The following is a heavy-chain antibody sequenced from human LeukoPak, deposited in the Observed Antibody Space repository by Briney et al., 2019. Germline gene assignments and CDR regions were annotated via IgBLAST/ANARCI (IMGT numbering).Heavy chain of an antibody. D-gene: IGHD5-24*01. V-gene: IGHV1-18*01. CDR1: GYTFTSYG. Sequence: DSVKVSCKASGYTFTSYGISWVRQAPGQGLEWMGWISAYNGNTNYAQKLQGRVTMTTDTSTSTAYMELRSLRSDDTAVYYCASSRWLQFLRYWGQGTLVTVSS. J-gene: IGHJ4*02. CDR2: ISAYNGNT. CDR3: ASSRWLQFLRY.